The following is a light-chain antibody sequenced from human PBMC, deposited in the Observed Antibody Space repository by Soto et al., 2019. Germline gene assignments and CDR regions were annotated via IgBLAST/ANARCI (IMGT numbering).Light chain of an antibody. CDR1: SSDIGSYDL. J-gene: IGLJ1*01. Sequence: SVLTQPASVSGSPGQSITISCTGTSSDIGSYDLVSWYQQHPGTAPKLIIYEVTKRPSGVSTRFSGSKSGNTASLTISGLQAVDEADYYYCSFADFTYVFGTGTKLTVL. CDR3: CSFADFTYV. V-gene: IGLV2-23*02. CDR2: EVT.